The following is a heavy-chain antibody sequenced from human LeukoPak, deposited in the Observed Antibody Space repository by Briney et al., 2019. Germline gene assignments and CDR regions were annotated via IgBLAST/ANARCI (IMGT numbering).Heavy chain of an antibody. J-gene: IGHJ4*02. CDR2: IYPSGST. V-gene: IGHV4-30-2*01. D-gene: IGHD5-12*01. Sequence: TLSLTCAVSGGSISSGGYSWSWIRQPPGKGLEWIGYIYPSGSTYYNPSLKSRVTISVDRSKNQFSLKLSSVTAADTAVYYCARGSFGGYSGYDSSYYFDYWGQGTLVTVSS. CDR1: GGSISSGGYS. CDR3: ARGSFGGYSGYDSSYYFDY.